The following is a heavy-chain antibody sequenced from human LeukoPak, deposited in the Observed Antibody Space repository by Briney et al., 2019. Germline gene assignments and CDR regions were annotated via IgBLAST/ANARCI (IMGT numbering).Heavy chain of an antibody. Sequence: GGSLRLSCAVSTFTVASNYMSWVRQTPGKGLVWVSDIYQGGSTYYSDSVKGRFTISRDNSKNTLYLQMNSLRAEDTAVYYCAKDQRAGWWKIFDYWGQGTLVTVSS. V-gene: IGHV3-53*01. D-gene: IGHD2-15*01. CDR2: IYQGGST. J-gene: IGHJ4*02. CDR1: TFTVASNY. CDR3: AKDQRAGWWKIFDY.